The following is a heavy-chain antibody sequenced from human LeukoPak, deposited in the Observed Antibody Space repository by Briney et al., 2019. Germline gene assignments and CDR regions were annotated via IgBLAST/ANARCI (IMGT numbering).Heavy chain of an antibody. V-gene: IGHV4-34*01. CDR1: GGSFSGYY. CDR2: INHSGST. D-gene: IGHD3-9*01. J-gene: IGHJ5*02. CDR3: ARAAWDIRYFDWLLYP. Sequence: PSETLSLTCAVYGGSFSGYYWSWIRQPPGKGLEWIGEINHSGSTNYNPSLKSRVTISVDTSKNQFSLKLSSVTAADTAVYYCARAAWDIRYFDWLLYPWGQGTLVTVSS.